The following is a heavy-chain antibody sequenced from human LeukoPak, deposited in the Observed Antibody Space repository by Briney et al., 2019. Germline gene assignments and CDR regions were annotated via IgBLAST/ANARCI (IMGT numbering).Heavy chain of an antibody. J-gene: IGHJ4*02. Sequence: SGGSLRLSCAASGFTFSSYWMHWVRQAPGKGLVWVSRINSDGSSTSYADSVKGRFTISRDNAKNTLYLQMNSLRAEDTAVYYCARGFSIAAPFDYWGQGTLVTVSS. D-gene: IGHD6-6*01. CDR1: GFTFSSYW. CDR2: INSDGSST. CDR3: ARGFSIAAPFDY. V-gene: IGHV3-74*01.